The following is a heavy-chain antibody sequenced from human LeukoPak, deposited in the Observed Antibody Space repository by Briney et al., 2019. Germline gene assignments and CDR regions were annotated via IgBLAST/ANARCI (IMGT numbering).Heavy chain of an antibody. J-gene: IGHJ3*02. Sequence: GGSLRLSCAASGFTVSSYGMNWVRQPPGKGLEWVSSITSISSSINYADSVKGRFTISRDKAKNSIYVQMKSLRAEDTAVYYCARARGSSWSTDAFDIWGQGTMVTVSS. CDR1: GFTVSSYG. D-gene: IGHD6-13*01. CDR3: ARARGSSWSTDAFDI. CDR2: ITSISSSI. V-gene: IGHV3-21*06.